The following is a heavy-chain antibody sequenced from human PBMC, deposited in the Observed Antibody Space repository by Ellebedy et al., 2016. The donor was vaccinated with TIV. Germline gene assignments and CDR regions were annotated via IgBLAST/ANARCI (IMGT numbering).Heavy chain of an antibody. CDR1: GCSISSYY. D-gene: IGHD6-19*01. V-gene: IGHV4-4*07. Sequence: MPSETLSLTCTVSGCSISSYYWSWIRQPAGKGLEWIGRIYTSGTTNYNPSLKSRVTMSVDTSKNQFSLKLSTVTAAETAVYYCASGYSSGWLDYWGQGTLVTVSS. CDR2: IYTSGTT. CDR3: ASGYSSGWLDY. J-gene: IGHJ4*02.